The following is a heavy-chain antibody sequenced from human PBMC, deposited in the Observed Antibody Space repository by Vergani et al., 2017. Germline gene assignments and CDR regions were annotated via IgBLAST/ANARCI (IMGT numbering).Heavy chain of an antibody. D-gene: IGHD1-26*01. CDR2: ISGSGGST. Sequence: EVQLLESGGGLVQPGGSLRLSCAASGFTFSSYAMSWVRQAPGKGLEWVSAISGSGGSTYYADSVKGRFTISRDNSKNTLYLQMNSLRAEDTVVYYCAKGKESGSYGRNWFDPWGQGTLVTVSS. CDR1: GFTFSSYA. V-gene: IGHV3-23*01. J-gene: IGHJ5*02. CDR3: AKGKESGSYGRNWFDP.